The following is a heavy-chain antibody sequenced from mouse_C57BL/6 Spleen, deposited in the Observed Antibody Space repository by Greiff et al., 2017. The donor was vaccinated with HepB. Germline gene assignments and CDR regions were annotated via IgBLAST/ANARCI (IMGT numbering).Heavy chain of an antibody. CDR2: IDPETGGT. D-gene: IGHD1-1*01. V-gene: IGHV1-15*01. J-gene: IGHJ1*03. Sequence: QVQLQQSGAELVRPGASVTLSCKASGYTFTDYEMHWVKQTPVHGLEWIGAIDPETGGTAYNQKFKGKAILTADKSSSTAYMELRSLTSEDSAVYYCTRSVTTVVATKGVGYFDVWGTGTTVTVSS. CDR3: TRSVTTVVATKGVGYFDV. CDR1: GYTFTDYE.